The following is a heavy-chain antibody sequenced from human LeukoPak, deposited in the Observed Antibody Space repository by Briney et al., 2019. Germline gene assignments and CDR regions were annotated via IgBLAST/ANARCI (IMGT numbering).Heavy chain of an antibody. V-gene: IGHV3-74*01. D-gene: IGHD3-22*01. CDR1: GFTFSTFW. Sequence: GGSLRLSCATSGFTFSTFWMHWVRQAPGKGLVWVSRINHDGSSTNYADSVKGRFTISRDNAKNTLHLQMNSLRAEDTAVYYCARDLGQYYDTSDNWFDPWGQGTLVTVSS. CDR2: INHDGSST. J-gene: IGHJ5*02. CDR3: ARDLGQYYDTSDNWFDP.